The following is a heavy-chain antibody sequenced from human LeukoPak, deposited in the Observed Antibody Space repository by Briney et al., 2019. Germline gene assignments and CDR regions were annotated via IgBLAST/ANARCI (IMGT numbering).Heavy chain of an antibody. V-gene: IGHV3-66*02. CDR2: IYSGGST. CDR1: GFTVSSNY. D-gene: IGHD5-24*01. Sequence: GGSLRLSCAASGFTVSSNYMSWVRQAPGKVLEWVSVIYSGGSTYYADSVKGRFTVSRDNSKNTLYLQMNSQRAEDTAVYYCARTGDGYNLDAFDIWGQGTMVTVSS. J-gene: IGHJ3*02. CDR3: ARTGDGYNLDAFDI.